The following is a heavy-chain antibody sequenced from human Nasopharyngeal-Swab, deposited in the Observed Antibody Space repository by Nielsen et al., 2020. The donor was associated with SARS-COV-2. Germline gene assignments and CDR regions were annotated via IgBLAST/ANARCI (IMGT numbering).Heavy chain of an antibody. CDR3: ARENHRVFDN. CDR1: GFTFSPFW. J-gene: IGHJ4*02. CDR2: IQTDGTEQ. V-gene: IGHV3-7*01. Sequence: GGSLRLSCAASGFTFSPFWMTWVRQAPGKGLEWVATIQTDGTEQYSVDSVKGRFTIPRDNGKNSLYLQMNSLRVEDTAVYYCARENHRVFDNWGQGTLVTVSS.